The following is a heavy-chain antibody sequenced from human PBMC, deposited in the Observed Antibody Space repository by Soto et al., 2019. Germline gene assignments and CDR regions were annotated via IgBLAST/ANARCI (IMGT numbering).Heavy chain of an antibody. CDR3: ARDRANTIFGVVITGWFDP. CDR2: IKEDGSEK. D-gene: IGHD3-3*01. CDR1: GFTFSSYW. V-gene: IGHV3-7*03. Sequence: EVQLVESGGGLVQPGGSLRLSCAASGFTFSSYWMSWVRKSPGKGLEWVANIKEDGSEKYYVDSVKGRFTISRDNAKNSLYLQMNSLKAEDTAVYYCARDRANTIFGVVITGWFDPWGQGTLVTVSS. J-gene: IGHJ5*02.